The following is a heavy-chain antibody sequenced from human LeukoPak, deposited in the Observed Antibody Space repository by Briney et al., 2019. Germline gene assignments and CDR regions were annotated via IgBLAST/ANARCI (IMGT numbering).Heavy chain of an antibody. J-gene: IGHJ5*02. Sequence: SETLSLTCTVSGGSISSSSYYWGWIRQPPGKGLEWIGSIYYSGSTYYNPSLKSRVTISVDTSKNQFSLKLSSVTAADTAVYYCARVITMVRGVSFDPWGQGTLVTVSS. V-gene: IGHV4-39*07. CDR3: ARVITMVRGVSFDP. CDR2: IYYSGST. CDR1: GGSISSSSYY. D-gene: IGHD3-10*01.